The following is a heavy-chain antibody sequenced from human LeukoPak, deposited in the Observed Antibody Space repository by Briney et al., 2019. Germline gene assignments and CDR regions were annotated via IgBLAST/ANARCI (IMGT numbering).Heavy chain of an antibody. V-gene: IGHV3-30*03. J-gene: IGHJ4*02. CDR2: ISYDGNNK. Sequence: PGGSLRLSCAASGFTFSSYQMNWVRQAPGKGLEWVALISYDGNNKYYADSVKGRFAISKDKSKNTLFLQMNSLRAEDTAVYYCAREGFTMMVVSKAYYFDCWGQGTLVTVSS. CDR1: GFTFSSYQ. D-gene: IGHD3-22*01. CDR3: AREGFTMMVVSKAYYFDC.